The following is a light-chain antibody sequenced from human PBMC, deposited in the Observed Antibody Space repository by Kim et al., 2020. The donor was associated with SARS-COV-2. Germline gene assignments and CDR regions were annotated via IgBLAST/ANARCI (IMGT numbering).Light chain of an antibody. J-gene: IGLJ3*02. CDR2: DNN. CDR3: GTWDSSLSVWL. CDR1: SSNNGTNY. Sequence: GKKVTISGSGSSSNNGTNYVSWYQQLPGTGPKVLIYDNNKRTSGISDRFSGSKSGTSGSLDITGLQTGDEADYYCGTWDSSLSVWLFGGGTQLTVL. V-gene: IGLV1-51*01.